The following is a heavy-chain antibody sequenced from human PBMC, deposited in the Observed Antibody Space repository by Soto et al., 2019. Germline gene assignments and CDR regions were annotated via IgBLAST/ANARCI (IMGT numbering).Heavy chain of an antibody. Sequence: SVKVSCKASGGTFSSYTISWVRQAPGQGLEWMGRIIPILGIANYAQKFQGRVTITADKSTSTAYMELSSLRSEDTAVYYCARDATRSGSDYWGQGTLVTVSS. CDR3: ARDATRSGSDY. CDR1: GGTFSSYT. J-gene: IGHJ4*02. D-gene: IGHD6-19*01. V-gene: IGHV1-69*04. CDR2: IIPILGIA.